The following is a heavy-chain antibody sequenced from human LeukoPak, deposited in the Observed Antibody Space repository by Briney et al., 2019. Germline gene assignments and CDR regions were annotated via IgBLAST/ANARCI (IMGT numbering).Heavy chain of an antibody. J-gene: IGHJ4*02. CDR1: GITFSSYG. CDR3: VRDRSPGYFDY. D-gene: IGHD3-10*01. Sequence: PGGSLRLSCAASGITFSSYGMSWVRQAPGKGLEWVSSISSTGGTTYYADSVKGRFSISRDSAKNSLFLQMNSLRAEDTAVYYCVRDRSPGYFDYWGQGTLVTVSS. V-gene: IGHV3-48*04. CDR2: ISSTGGTT.